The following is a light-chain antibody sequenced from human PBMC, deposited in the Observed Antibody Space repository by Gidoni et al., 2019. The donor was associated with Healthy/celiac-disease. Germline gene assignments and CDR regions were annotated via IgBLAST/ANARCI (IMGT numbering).Light chain of an antibody. CDR1: QGISSY. CDR2: AAS. V-gene: IGKV1D-8*01. CDR3: QQYYSFPRT. Sequence: VIWMTPSPSLLSASTGDRVTICCRMSQGISSYFAWYQQKPGKAPELLIYAASTLQSGVPSRFSGSGSGTDFTRTISCLQSEDFATYYCQQYYSFPRTFGGGTKVEIK. J-gene: IGKJ4*01.